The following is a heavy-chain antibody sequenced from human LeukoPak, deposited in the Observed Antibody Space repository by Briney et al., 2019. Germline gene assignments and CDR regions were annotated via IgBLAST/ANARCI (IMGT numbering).Heavy chain of an antibody. CDR2: IWYDGSNK. CDR3: ARENYYDRLYAFDI. V-gene: IGHV3-33*01. Sequence: GRSLRLSCAASGFTFSSYGMHWVRQSPGKGLEWVAVIWYDGSNKYYADSVKGRFTISRDNSKNTLYLQMNSLRAEDTAVYYCARENYYDRLYAFDIWGQGTMVTVSS. D-gene: IGHD3-22*01. J-gene: IGHJ3*02. CDR1: GFTFSSYG.